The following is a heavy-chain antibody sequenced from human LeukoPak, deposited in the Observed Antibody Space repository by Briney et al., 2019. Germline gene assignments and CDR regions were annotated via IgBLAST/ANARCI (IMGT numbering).Heavy chain of an antibody. CDR3: AKDRGYFDWSPDY. V-gene: IGHV3-23*01. CDR1: GFTFSSYA. D-gene: IGHD3-9*01. CDR2: ISGSGGST. Sequence: GGSLRLSCAASGFTFSSYAMSWVRQAPGKGLEWVSAISGSGGSTYYADSVKGRFTISRDNSKNTLYLQMNSLRAEDSAVYYCAKDRGYFDWSPDYWGQGTLVTVSS. J-gene: IGHJ4*02.